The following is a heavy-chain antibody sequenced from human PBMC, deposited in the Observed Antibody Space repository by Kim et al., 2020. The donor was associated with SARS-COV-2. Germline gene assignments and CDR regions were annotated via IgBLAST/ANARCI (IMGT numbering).Heavy chain of an antibody. V-gene: IGHV4-34*01. J-gene: IGHJ6*02. CDR1: GGSFSGYY. CDR2: INHSGST. Sequence: SETLSLTCAVYGGSFSGYYWSWIRQPPGKGLEWIGEINHSGSTNYNPSLKSRVTISVDTSKNQFSLKLSSVTAADTAVYYCASDWRPYYYYYGMDVWGQG. D-gene: IGHD3-9*01. CDR3: ASDWRPYYYYYGMDV.